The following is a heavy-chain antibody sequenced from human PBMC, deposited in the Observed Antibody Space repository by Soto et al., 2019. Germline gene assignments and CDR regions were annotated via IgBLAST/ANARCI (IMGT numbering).Heavy chain of an antibody. CDR2: ISGSGGST. CDR1: GFTFSSYA. Sequence: EVQLLESGGGLVQPGGSLRLSCAASGFTFSSYAMSXXXXXXXXXXXXVSAISGSGGSTYYADSVKGRFTISRDNSKXXXXXXXXXXXXXXXXXXXXXXXXEXXXXXXNFDYWGQGTLVTVSS. CDR3: XXXXEXXXXXXNFDY. V-gene: IGHV3-23*01. J-gene: IGHJ4*02. D-gene: IGHD1-1*01.